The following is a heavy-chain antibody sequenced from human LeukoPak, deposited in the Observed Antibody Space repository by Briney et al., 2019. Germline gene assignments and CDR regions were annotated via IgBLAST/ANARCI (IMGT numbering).Heavy chain of an antibody. CDR3: AKDRATSRNYYDSSGPKGLWDAFDI. CDR1: GFTFDDYA. V-gene: IGHV3-9*01. CDR2: ISWNSGSI. D-gene: IGHD3-22*01. J-gene: IGHJ3*02. Sequence: GGSLRLSCAASGFTFDDYAMHWVRQAPGKGMEGVSGISWNSGSIGYADSVKGRFTISRDNAKNSLYLQMNSLRAEDTALYYCAKDRATSRNYYDSSGPKGLWDAFDIWGQGTMVTVSS.